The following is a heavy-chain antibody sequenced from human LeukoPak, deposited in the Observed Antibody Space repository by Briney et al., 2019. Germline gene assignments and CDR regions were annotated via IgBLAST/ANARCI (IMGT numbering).Heavy chain of an antibody. CDR2: IYYSGST. CDR1: GGSVSSGSYY. Sequence: SETLSLTCTVSGGSVSSGSYYWSWIRQPPGKGLEWIGYIYYSGSTNYNPSLKSRVTISVDTSKNQFSLKLSSVTAADTAVYYCATPLPPLIAAVGGSWGQGTLVTVSS. CDR3: ATPLPPLIAAVGGS. J-gene: IGHJ5*02. V-gene: IGHV4-61*01. D-gene: IGHD6-13*01.